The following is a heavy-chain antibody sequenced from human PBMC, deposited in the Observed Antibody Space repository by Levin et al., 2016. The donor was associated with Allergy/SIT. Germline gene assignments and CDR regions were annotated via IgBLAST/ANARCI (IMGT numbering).Heavy chain of an antibody. J-gene: IGHJ4*02. CDR1: GDSLGTDYY. V-gene: IGHV4-38-2*01. D-gene: IGHD6-19*01. CDR2: MHFGGSV. CDR3: GRRGGITVAGIDY. Sequence: SETLSLTCAVSGDSLGTDYYCDWIRQPPGKGLEWIGSMHFGGSVYHNPSLKSRITFSVDTSTNQFSLRLNSVTAADTAVYYCGRRGGITVAGIDYWGRGTLVTVSS.